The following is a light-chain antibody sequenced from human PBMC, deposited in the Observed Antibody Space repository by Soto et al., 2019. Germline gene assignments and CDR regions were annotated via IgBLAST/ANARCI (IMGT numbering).Light chain of an antibody. CDR2: DVN. Sequence: QSVLTQPASVSGSPGQSITLSCTGTSSDIGGYDYVSWYQRHPGKAPKLIIYDVNNRPSGVSNRFSGSKSGNTASLTISGLQDEEEADYYCTSYASGSSHVVFGGGTKLNVL. CDR3: TSYASGSSHVV. CDR1: SSDIGGYDY. V-gene: IGLV2-14*01. J-gene: IGLJ2*01.